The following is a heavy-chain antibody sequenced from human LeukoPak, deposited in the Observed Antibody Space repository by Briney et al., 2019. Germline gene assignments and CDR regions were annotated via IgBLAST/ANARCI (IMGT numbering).Heavy chain of an antibody. CDR3: VKTWLMLRGLMSRSY. J-gene: IGHJ4*02. D-gene: IGHD3-10*01. CDR2: ILSDGSKE. CDR1: GFTFSSYG. Sequence: GGSLRLSCAASGFTFSSYGMHWVRQAPGKGLEWVAVILSDGSKEFYTDSVKGRFTISRDNSKNTLYLQMNSLRAEDTAVYYCVKTWLMLRGLMSRSYWGQGALVTVSS. V-gene: IGHV3-33*03.